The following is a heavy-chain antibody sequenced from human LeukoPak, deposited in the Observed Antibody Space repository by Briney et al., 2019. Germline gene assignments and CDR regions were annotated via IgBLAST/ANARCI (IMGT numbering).Heavy chain of an antibody. Sequence: SETLSLTCAVYGGSFSGYYWSWIRQPPGKGLEWIGEINHSGSTNYNPSLKSRVTISVDTSKNLFSLKLSSVTAADTAVYYCASGSYGYGFDYWGQGTLVTVSS. CDR2: INHSGST. V-gene: IGHV4-34*01. CDR1: GGSFSGYY. J-gene: IGHJ4*02. D-gene: IGHD5-18*01. CDR3: ASGSYGYGFDY.